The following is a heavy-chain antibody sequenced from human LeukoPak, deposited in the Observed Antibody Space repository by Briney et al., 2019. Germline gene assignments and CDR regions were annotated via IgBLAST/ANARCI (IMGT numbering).Heavy chain of an antibody. D-gene: IGHD6-13*01. J-gene: IGHJ4*02. CDR1: GFTFSSYA. Sequence: GRSLRLSCAASGFTFSSYAMHWVRQAPGKGLEWVSAISGSGDSTYYADSVKGRFTISRDNSKNTLYLQMNSLRAEDSAVYYCAKDGDGSSWYVPYFDYWGQGTLVTVSS. V-gene: IGHV3-23*01. CDR2: ISGSGDST. CDR3: AKDGDGSSWYVPYFDY.